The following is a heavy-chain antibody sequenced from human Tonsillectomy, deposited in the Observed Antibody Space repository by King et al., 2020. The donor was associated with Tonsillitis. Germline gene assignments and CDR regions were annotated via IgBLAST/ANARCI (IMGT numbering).Heavy chain of an antibody. CDR3: AKGEGSSSFPDY. D-gene: IGHD6-6*01. CDR1: GFTLRRYA. CDR2: ISGDGGTT. V-gene: IGHV3-23*04. J-gene: IGHJ4*02. Sequence: VQLVESGGGLVQPGGSLSLSCAASGFTLRRYAMSWVRQAPGKGLIWVSAISGDGGTTYYADSVKGRFTISRDNSKNTLFLQMNSLRAGDTAIYYWAKGEGSSSFPDYWGQRTLVSVSS.